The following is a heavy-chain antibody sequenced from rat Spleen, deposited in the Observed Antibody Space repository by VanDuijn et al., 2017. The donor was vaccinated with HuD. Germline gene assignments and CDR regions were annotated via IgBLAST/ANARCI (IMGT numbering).Heavy chain of an antibody. J-gene: IGHJ1*01. D-gene: IGHD5-1*01. CDR2: ISYDGSST. CDR3: ASPWEDYWYFDF. V-gene: IGHV5-7*01. Sequence: EVQLVESGGGLVQPGRSLKLSCAASGFTFSDYNMAWVRQAPKKGLEWVATISYDGSSTYYRDSVKGRFTISRDNAKSTLYLQMDSLRSEDTATYYCASPWEDYWYFDFWGPGTMVTVSS. CDR1: GFTFSDYN.